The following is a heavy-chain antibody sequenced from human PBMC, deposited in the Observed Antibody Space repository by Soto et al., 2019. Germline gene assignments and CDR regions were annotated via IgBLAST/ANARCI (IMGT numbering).Heavy chain of an antibody. V-gene: IGHV3-48*01. D-gene: IGHD6-13*01. Sequence: GGSLRLSCTASGFTFSTHSMYWVRQAPGKGLEWMSYISVDSDIMYYADSVEGRFIISRDNAKNSLFLQMNSLTAEDTAVYYCARIQQLALDYWGQGTLVTVS. CDR2: ISVDSDIM. J-gene: IGHJ4*02. CDR3: ARIQQLALDY. CDR1: GFTFSTHS.